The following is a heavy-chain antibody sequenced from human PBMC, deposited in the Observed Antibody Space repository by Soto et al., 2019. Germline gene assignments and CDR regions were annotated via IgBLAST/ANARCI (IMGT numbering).Heavy chain of an antibody. D-gene: IGHD3-16*01. CDR3: ARESGGVTATLDYYYFYMDF. CDR2: INPNGGVT. CDR1: GDSFNDYY. V-gene: IGHV1-2*02. J-gene: IGHJ6*03. Sequence: ASVKVSCKTSGDSFNDYYIHWVRQAPGQGLEWMGWINPNGGVTKYAQKFRGRVTVTRDTSIRTVYMELSSLRSDDTAVYYCARESGGVTATLDYYYFYMDFWGKGTSVTVSS.